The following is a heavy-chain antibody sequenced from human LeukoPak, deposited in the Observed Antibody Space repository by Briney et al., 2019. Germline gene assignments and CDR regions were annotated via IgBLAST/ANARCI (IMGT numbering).Heavy chain of an antibody. V-gene: IGHV4-39*01. D-gene: IGHD3/OR15-3a*01. CDR1: GGSISSGSYY. Sequence: SETLSLTCTVSGGSISSGSYYWGWIRQPAGKGLEWIGRIYYSGNTYYNASLKSQVSISIDTSKNQFSLKLTSVTAADTAVYYCARQTGSGLFILPGGQGTLVTVSS. CDR3: ARQTGSGLFILP. J-gene: IGHJ4*02. CDR2: IYYSGNT.